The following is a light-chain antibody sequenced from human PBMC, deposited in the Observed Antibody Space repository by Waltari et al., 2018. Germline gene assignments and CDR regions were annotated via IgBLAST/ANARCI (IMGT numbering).Light chain of an antibody. CDR1: QSVGSQ. CDR2: DVY. CDR3: QQRSEWPIT. Sequence: DIVLTQSPVTLSVSPGERVTLSCRASQSVGSQLAWYQQKAGQAPRLLIHDVYNMAAGIPARFSGSGSGTDFSLTINSPEPEDSAVYFCQQRSEWPITFGGGTKVEIK. V-gene: IGKV3-11*01. J-gene: IGKJ4*01.